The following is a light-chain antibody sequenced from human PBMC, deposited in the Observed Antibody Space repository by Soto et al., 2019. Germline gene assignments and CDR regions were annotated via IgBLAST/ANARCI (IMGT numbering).Light chain of an antibody. CDR1: NSDVGGYDY. J-gene: IGLJ1*01. CDR3: SSYAGTYSYV. V-gene: IGLV2-11*01. CDR2: DVT. Sequence: QSALTQPRSVSGSPGQSVAISCTGTNSDVGGYDYVSWYQQHPGKAPKLMVYDVTKRPSGVPDRFSGSKSGNTASLTISGLQSEDEADYYCSSYAGTYSYVFGTGTKVTVL.